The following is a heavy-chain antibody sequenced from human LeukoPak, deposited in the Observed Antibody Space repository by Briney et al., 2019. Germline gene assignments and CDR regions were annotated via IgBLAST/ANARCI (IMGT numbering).Heavy chain of an antibody. Sequence: ASVKVSCKASGYTFTSYAMHWGRQAPGQRLEWMGWINAGNGNTKYSQKFQGRVTITRDTSASTAYMELSSLRSEDTAVYYCARVYYDFWSGYYDNWFDPWGQGTLVTVSS. V-gene: IGHV1-3*01. CDR3: ARVYYDFWSGYYDNWFDP. CDR2: INAGNGNT. J-gene: IGHJ5*02. D-gene: IGHD3-3*01. CDR1: GYTFTSYA.